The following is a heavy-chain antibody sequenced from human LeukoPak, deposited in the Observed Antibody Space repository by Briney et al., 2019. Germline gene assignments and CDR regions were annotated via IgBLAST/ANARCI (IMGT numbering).Heavy chain of an antibody. CDR3: AKGGAYYEFWTGYYRGQTWFDP. Sequence: GGSLRLSCAASGFTFSDYYMSWIRQAPGKGLEWVSYISSSGSTIYYADSVKGRFTISRDNAKNSLYLQMNSLRAEDTAVYYCAKGGAYYEFWTGYYRGQTWFDPWGQGILVTVSS. J-gene: IGHJ5*02. D-gene: IGHD3-3*01. CDR2: ISSSGSTI. V-gene: IGHV3-11*01. CDR1: GFTFSDYY.